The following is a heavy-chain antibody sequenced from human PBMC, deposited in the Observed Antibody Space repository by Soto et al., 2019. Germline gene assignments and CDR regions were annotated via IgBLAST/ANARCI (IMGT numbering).Heavy chain of an antibody. J-gene: IGHJ5*02. V-gene: IGHV3-33*01. D-gene: IGHD3-22*01. Sequence: QAQLLESGGGVVQPGRSLRLSCEASGFTLSNYGMHWVRQAPGKGLEWVAVIWSDGINKFYVDSAKGRFTISRDNSKNTLYLQMNRLRGEDTPLNYCVRTEGSSGFTFDPWGQGTLVVVSS. CDR3: VRTEGSSGFTFDP. CDR2: IWSDGINK. CDR1: GFTLSNYG.